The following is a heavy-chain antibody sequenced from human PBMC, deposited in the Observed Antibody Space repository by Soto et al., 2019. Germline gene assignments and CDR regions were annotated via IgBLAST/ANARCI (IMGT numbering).Heavy chain of an antibody. J-gene: IGHJ3*01. CDR3: EAAISASDAFDV. D-gene: IGHD2-2*02. CDR1: GGSISSSSYY. CDR2: IYYSGST. V-gene: IGHV4-39*01. Sequence: ASETLSLTCTVSGGSISSSSYYWGWIRQPPGKGLEWIGSIYYSGSTYYNPSLKSRVTISVDTSKNQFSLKLSSVTAADTAVYYCEAAISASDAFDVGGQGTMVTVSS.